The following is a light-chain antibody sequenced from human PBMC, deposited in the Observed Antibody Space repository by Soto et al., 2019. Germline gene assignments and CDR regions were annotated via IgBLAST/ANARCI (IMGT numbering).Light chain of an antibody. CDR3: AAWDDSLSGLV. CDR2: GNN. V-gene: IGLV1-44*01. CDR1: SSNIGSNA. J-gene: IGLJ2*01. Sequence: QSVLTQPPSASGTPGQRVTISCSGSSSNIGSNAVNWYQQLPGTAPKLLIYGNNQRPSGVPDRFSGSKSGTSASLAISGLQSEDEADYYCAAWDDSLSGLVFGGGTKLTVL.